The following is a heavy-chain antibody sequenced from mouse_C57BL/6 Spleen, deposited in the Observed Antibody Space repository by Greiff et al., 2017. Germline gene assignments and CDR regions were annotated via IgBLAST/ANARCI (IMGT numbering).Heavy chain of an antibody. D-gene: IGHD4-1*01. CDR1: GYAFSSYW. Sequence: QVQLKESGAELVKPGASVKISCKASGYAFSSYWMNWVKQRPGKGLEWIGQIYPGDGDTNYNGKFKGKATLTADKSSTTAYIQLSSLTSEDSAVYFCARSGSLTGTGWFAYWGQGTLVTVSA. CDR2: IYPGDGDT. V-gene: IGHV1-80*01. J-gene: IGHJ3*01. CDR3: ARSGSLTGTGWFAY.